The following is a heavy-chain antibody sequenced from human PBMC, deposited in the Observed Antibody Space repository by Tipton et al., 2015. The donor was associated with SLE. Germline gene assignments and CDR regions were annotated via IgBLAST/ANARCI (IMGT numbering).Heavy chain of an antibody. Sequence: TLSLTCTVSGGSISSGSYYWSWIRQPAGKGLEWFGHIYTSGSTNYNPSLKSRVTISVDTSKNQFSLKLSSVTAADTAVYYCARSLYDSSGYTSARDAFDIWGQGTMVTVSS. CDR2: IYTSGST. V-gene: IGHV4-61*09. CDR1: GGSISSGSYY. CDR3: ARSLYDSSGYTSARDAFDI. D-gene: IGHD3-22*01. J-gene: IGHJ3*02.